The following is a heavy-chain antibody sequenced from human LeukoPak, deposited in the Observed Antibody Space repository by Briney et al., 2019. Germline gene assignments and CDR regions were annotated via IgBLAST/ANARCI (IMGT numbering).Heavy chain of an antibody. Sequence: PGGSLGLSCAASGFTFSNAWMSWVRQAPGKGVEGVGRIKSKTDGGTTDYAAGGRGRFTISRDDSKNTLYLQMNILKTEDTAVYYCTTAGDFWSGYYTRFDYWGQGTLVTVSS. J-gene: IGHJ4*02. V-gene: IGHV3-15*01. CDR1: GFTFSNAW. D-gene: IGHD3-3*01. CDR2: IKSKTDGGTT. CDR3: TTAGDFWSGYYTRFDY.